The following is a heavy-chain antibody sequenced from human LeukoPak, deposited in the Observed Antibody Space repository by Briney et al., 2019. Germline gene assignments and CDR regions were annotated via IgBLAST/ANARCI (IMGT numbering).Heavy chain of an antibody. CDR2: IRYDGSNK. CDR1: GFIFSSYG. D-gene: IGHD3-22*01. V-gene: IGHV3-30*02. CDR3: ARVDSSGYYLVGACDI. Sequence: GGSLRLSCAASGFIFSSYGMHWVRQAPGKGLEWVAFIRYDGSNKYYADSVKGRFTISRDNSKNTLYLQMNSLRAEDTAVYYCARVDSSGYYLVGACDIWGQGTMVTVSS. J-gene: IGHJ3*02.